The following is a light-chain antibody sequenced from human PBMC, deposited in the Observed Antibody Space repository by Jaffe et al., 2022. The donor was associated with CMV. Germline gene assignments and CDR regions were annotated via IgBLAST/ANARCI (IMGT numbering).Light chain of an antibody. CDR1: QSISTY. Sequence: DIQMTQSPSSLSASVGDRVTITCRASQSISTYLNWYQQTPGKAPNVLIYGASSLRSGVPSRFSGSGSGTDFTLTISSLQPEDFATYYCQQSYSTPLTFGGGTNVEIK. CDR2: GAS. V-gene: IGKV1-39*01. J-gene: IGKJ4*01. CDR3: QQSYSTPLT.